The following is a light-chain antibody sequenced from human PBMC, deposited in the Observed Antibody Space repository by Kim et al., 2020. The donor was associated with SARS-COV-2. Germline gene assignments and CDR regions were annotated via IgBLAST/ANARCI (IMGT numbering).Light chain of an antibody. Sequence: QSALTQPASVSGSPGQSITISCTGFSSDAGAYNLVSWYQQHPGKAPKLIIFDVNKRPSGVSNRFSGSKSGNTASLTISGLQADDESHYYCCSYAGRWVFGGGTQLTVL. CDR2: DVN. CDR1: SSDAGAYNL. J-gene: IGLJ3*02. CDR3: CSYAGRWV. V-gene: IGLV2-23*02.